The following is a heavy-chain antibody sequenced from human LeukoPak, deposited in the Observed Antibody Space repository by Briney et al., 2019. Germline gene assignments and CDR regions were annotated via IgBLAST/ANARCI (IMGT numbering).Heavy chain of an antibody. CDR2: INPNSGGT. D-gene: IGHD1-1*01. Sequence: ASVKVSCKASGYTFTVYYMHWVRQAPGQGLEWMGWINPNSGGTTSTQKFQGRVTITKDTSISTAYMELSRLRSDDTAVYYCARPGERRYYYYGMDVWGQGTTVTVSS. V-gene: IGHV1-2*02. J-gene: IGHJ6*02. CDR1: GYTFTVYY. CDR3: ARPGERRYYYYGMDV.